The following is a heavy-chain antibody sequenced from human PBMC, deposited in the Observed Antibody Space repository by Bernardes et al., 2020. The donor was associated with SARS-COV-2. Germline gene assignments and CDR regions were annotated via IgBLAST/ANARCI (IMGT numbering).Heavy chain of an antibody. D-gene: IGHD2-21*02. CDR1: GFTFRSYA. Sequence: GGSLRLSCAASGFTFRSYALSWVRQAPGKGLEWVSGISGSGGTTHYADSVEGRFTISRDNSRNTLYLHMSSLRTEDTAVYYCAKDIVHPYCGGDCYTRGNQDDYWGQGTLVTVSS. CDR2: ISGSGGTT. CDR3: AKDIVHPYCGGDCYTRGNQDDY. J-gene: IGHJ4*02. V-gene: IGHV3-23*01.